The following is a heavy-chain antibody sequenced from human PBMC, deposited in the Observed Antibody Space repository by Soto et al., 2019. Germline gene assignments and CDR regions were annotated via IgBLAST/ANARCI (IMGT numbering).Heavy chain of an antibody. CDR3: VKDYSHGRLPDS. V-gene: IGHV3-64D*06. J-gene: IGHJ4*02. Sequence: EGSLRLSCSASGINLKGYGMDCVRQAPGKGLEQVAASTYVGGTPYYVESVKGRFTVSRDNSKHTLYLQMGSLRPEDTAIYFWVKDYSHGRLPDSWGQGTLVTVSS. D-gene: IGHD1-26*01. CDR2: STYVGGTP. CDR1: GINLKGYG.